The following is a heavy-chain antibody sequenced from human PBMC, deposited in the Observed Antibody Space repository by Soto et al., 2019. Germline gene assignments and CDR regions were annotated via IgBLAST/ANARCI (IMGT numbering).Heavy chain of an antibody. V-gene: IGHV4-31*03. CDR2: IYYSGST. D-gene: IGHD3-10*01. CDR1: GGSISSGGYY. J-gene: IGHJ3*02. Sequence: SETLSLTCSVSGGSISSGGYYWSWIRQHPGKGLEWIGYIYYSGSTYYNPSLKSRLTISLDKSKNQFFLKLSSVTAADTAVYYCASKFGELLADAFDIWGQGTMVTVSS. CDR3: ASKFGELLADAFDI.